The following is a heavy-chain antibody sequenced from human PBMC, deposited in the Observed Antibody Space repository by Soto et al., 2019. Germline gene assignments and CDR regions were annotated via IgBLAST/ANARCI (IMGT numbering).Heavy chain of an antibody. CDR1: GFTVSSNY. CDR3: ARAGAAAGNAFDI. D-gene: IGHD6-13*01. J-gene: IGHJ3*02. V-gene: IGHV3-53*01. Sequence: PGGSLRLSCAASGFTVSSNYMSWVRQAPGKGLEWVTVIYSGGSTYYADSVKGRFTISRDNSKNTLYLQMNSLRAEDTAVYYCARAGAAAGNAFDIWGQGTMVTVSS. CDR2: IYSGGST.